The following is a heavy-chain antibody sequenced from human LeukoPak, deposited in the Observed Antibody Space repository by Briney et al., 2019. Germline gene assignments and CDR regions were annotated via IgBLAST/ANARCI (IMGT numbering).Heavy chain of an antibody. CDR1: GGTFSSYA. Sequence: SVKVSCKASGGTFSSYAISWVRQAPGQGLEWMGGIIPIFGTANYAQKFQGRVTITADKSTSTAYMELSSLRSEDTAVYYCAREYVVRQYYFDYWGQGTLVTVSS. J-gene: IGHJ4*02. V-gene: IGHV1-69*06. CDR3: AREYVVRQYYFDY. D-gene: IGHD6-6*01. CDR2: IIPIFGTA.